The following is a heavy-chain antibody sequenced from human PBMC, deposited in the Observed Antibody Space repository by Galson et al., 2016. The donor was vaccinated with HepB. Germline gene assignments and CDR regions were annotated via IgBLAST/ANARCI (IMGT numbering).Heavy chain of an antibody. J-gene: IGHJ6*04. D-gene: IGHD5-12*01. CDR3: ARDGGYSGYDAYGLDV. CDR1: GFTFSIYD. Sequence: SLRLSCAASGFTFSIYDMHWVRQAPGSCLEWVSVIGTAGNTYYAASVKGRFTISREDAKNSLFLQTNSLTVGDTAVYYCARDGGYSGYDAYGLDVWGKGTTVTVSS. CDR2: IGTAGNT. V-gene: IGHV3-13*01.